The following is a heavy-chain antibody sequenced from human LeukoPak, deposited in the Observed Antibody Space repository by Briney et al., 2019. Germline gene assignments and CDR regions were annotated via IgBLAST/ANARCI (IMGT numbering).Heavy chain of an antibody. Sequence: PGGSLRLSCAASGFTFSSSAMSWARQAPGKGLEWVSAISNNGGYTYYADSVQGRFTISRDDSRNTLYPQMNSLRGDDTAVYYCAKDVGKWESLHFFDYWGQGTLVTVSS. CDR2: ISNNGGYT. D-gene: IGHD1-26*01. J-gene: IGHJ4*02. CDR1: GFTFSSSA. V-gene: IGHV3-23*01. CDR3: AKDVGKWESLHFFDY.